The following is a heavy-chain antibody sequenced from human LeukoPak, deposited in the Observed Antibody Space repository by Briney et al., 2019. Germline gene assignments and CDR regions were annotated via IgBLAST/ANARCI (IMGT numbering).Heavy chain of an antibody. V-gene: IGHV4-39*02. Sequence: SETLSLTCTVSGGSISSSSYYWGWIRQPPGKGLEWIGSIYYSGSTYYNPSLKSRVTISVDTSKNQFSLKLSSVTAADTAVYYCARDKDSGSYYDAFDIWGQGTMVTVSS. D-gene: IGHD1-26*01. J-gene: IGHJ3*02. CDR2: IYYSGST. CDR1: GGSISSSSYY. CDR3: ARDKDSGSYYDAFDI.